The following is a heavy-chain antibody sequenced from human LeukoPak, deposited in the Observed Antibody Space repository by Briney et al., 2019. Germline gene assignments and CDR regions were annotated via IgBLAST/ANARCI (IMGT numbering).Heavy chain of an antibody. D-gene: IGHD6-6*01. V-gene: IGHV6-1*01. CDR1: GDSVSSNSAA. J-gene: IGHJ6*03. CDR2: TYYRSKWYN. Sequence: SQTLSLTCAISGDSVSSNSAAWNWIRQSPSRGLEWLGRTYYRSKWYNDYAVSVKSRITINPDTSKNQFSLQLNSATPEDAAVYYCARGSAIAAPTEMRYYYYYYYMDVWGKGTTVTVSS. CDR3: ARGSAIAAPTEMRYYYYYYYMDV.